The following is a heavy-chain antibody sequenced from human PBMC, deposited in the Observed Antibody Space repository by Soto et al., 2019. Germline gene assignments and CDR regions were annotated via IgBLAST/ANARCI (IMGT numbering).Heavy chain of an antibody. V-gene: IGHV3-23*01. Sequence: GGSLRLSCAASGITFIADAMSWVRQAPGKGLEWVSAISGSGATTYYADSVKGRFTISREKSKNTLYLQMNSQRAEDTGLYYCAKSFSSDSYGSFDYWGQGSLVTVA. CDR2: ISGSGATT. D-gene: IGHD6-25*01. J-gene: IGHJ4*02. CDR3: AKSFSSDSYGSFDY. CDR1: GITFIADA.